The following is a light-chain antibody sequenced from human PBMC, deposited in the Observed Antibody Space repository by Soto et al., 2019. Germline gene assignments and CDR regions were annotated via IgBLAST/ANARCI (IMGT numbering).Light chain of an antibody. CDR1: QSISSW. J-gene: IGKJ1*01. Sequence: DIQMTRGPSSLSTSVGDRVTITCRASQSISSWLAWYQQKPGKAPKLLIYDASSLESGVPSRFSGSGAGTEFSLTSSSLQSDDFATYYCQQYNSYSPTFGQGTKVDIK. V-gene: IGKV1-5*01. CDR2: DAS. CDR3: QQYNSYSPT.